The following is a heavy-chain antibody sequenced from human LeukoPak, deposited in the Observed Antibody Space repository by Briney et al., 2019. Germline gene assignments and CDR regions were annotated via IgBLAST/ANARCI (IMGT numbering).Heavy chain of an antibody. Sequence: GGSLRLSCVASGFTFSTYGMSWVRQAPGKGLEWVAAVSSTGSGTYYPDSLKGRFIISRDNSQNTVFLQMNSLRPEDTALYFCAKDGPLLWFGPTDAWGQGILVTVSS. D-gene: IGHD3-10*01. V-gene: IGHV3-23*01. CDR1: GFTFSTYG. J-gene: IGHJ5*02. CDR3: AKDGPLLWFGPTDA. CDR2: VSSTGSGT.